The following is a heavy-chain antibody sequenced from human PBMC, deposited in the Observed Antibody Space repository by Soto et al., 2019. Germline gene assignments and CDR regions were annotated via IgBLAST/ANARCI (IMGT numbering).Heavy chain of an antibody. J-gene: IGHJ4*02. V-gene: IGHV4-31*03. CDR3: ARDRYGVPRGDYFDS. CDR2: IYCSGSN. D-gene: IGHD4-17*01. Sequence: SETLSLTCTVSGGSISSGAHYWSWIRQLPGKGLEWIGNIYCSGSNYYNPSLKSRVTISVDTSNNQFSLNLSSVTAADTAIYYCARDRYGVPRGDYFDSWGQGILVTVSS. CDR1: GGSISSGAHY.